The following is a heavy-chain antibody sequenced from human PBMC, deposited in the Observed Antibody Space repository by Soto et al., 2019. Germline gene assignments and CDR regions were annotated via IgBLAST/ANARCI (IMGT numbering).Heavy chain of an antibody. D-gene: IGHD3-3*01. V-gene: IGHV4-39*01. CDR2: IYYSGST. Sequence: PSETLSLTCTVSGGSISSSSYYWGWIRQPPGKGLEWIGSIYYSGSTYYNPSLKSRVTISVDTSKNQFSLKLSSVTAADTAVYYCAGGDYDFWSGYHLFDYWGQGTLVT. J-gene: IGHJ4*02. CDR3: AGGDYDFWSGYHLFDY. CDR1: GGSISSSSYY.